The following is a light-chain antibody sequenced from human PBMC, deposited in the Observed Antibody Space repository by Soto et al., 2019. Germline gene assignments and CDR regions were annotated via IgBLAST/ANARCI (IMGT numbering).Light chain of an antibody. V-gene: IGKV1-5*03. CDR2: KAS. Sequence: DIHMTHSPSTLSASVGDRVTITFRASQSISSWLAWYQQKPGKAPKLLIYKASSLESGVPSRFSGSGSGTEFTLTISTMQPDDFATYYCQQYNSFPLTFGQGTRLEIK. CDR3: QQYNSFPLT. J-gene: IGKJ5*01. CDR1: QSISSW.